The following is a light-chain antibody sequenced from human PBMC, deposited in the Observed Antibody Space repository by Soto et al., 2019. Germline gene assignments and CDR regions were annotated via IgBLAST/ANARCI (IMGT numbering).Light chain of an antibody. J-gene: IGKJ1*01. V-gene: IGKV3-15*01. CDR2: GAS. CDR1: QSGSTN. Sequence: EIVMTQSPATLSVPPGERATLSCRASQSGSTNFAWYQQKPGQAPRLLIYGASTRATAVPARFTASGSGTEFTLTISSLQSEDFAVYYCQQYNTWPRTFGQGTKVEVK. CDR3: QQYNTWPRT.